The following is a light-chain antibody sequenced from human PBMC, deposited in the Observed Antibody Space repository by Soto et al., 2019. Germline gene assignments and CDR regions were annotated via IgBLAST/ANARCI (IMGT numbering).Light chain of an antibody. CDR2: DTT. J-gene: IGLJ1*01. V-gene: IGLV7-46*01. Sequence: QAVVTQEPSLTVSPGGTVTLTCGPSTGAVTNGHYPYWFQQKPGQAPRTLIYDTTNRHSWTPARFSGSLLGGKAAPTLSGAQPEDEAEYYCLLSYNGPYVFGTGTKVTVL. CDR1: TGAVTNGHY. CDR3: LLSYNGPYV.